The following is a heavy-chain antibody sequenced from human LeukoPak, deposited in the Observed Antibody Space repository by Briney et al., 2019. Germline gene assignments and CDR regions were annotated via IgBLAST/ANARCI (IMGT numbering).Heavy chain of an antibody. Sequence: SETLSLTCAVYGGSFSGYYWSWIRQPPGKGLEWIGEINHSGSTYYNPSLKSRVTISVDTSKNQFSLKLSSVTAADTAVYYCARHRRVGYSSSWYHWGQGTLVTVSS. CDR3: ARHRRVGYSSSWYH. CDR1: GGSFSGYY. D-gene: IGHD6-13*01. CDR2: INHSGST. V-gene: IGHV4-34*01. J-gene: IGHJ4*02.